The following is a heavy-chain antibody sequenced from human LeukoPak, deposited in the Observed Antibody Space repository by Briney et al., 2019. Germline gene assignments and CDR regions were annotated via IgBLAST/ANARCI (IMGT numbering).Heavy chain of an antibody. D-gene: IGHD3-22*01. CDR3: AKDSYYYDSSGYYVY. Sequence: PGGSLRLSCAASGFTFSSYGMHRVRQAPGKGLEWVAFIRYDGSNKYYADSVRGRFTISRDNSKNTLYLQMNSLRAEDTAVYYCAKDSYYYDSSGYYVYWGQGTLVTVSS. V-gene: IGHV3-30*02. CDR1: GFTFSSYG. J-gene: IGHJ4*02. CDR2: IRYDGSNK.